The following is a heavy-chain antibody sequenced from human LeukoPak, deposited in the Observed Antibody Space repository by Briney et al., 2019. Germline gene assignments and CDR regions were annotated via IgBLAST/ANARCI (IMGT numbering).Heavy chain of an antibody. D-gene: IGHD3-10*01. CDR2: INPNSGGT. V-gene: IGHV1-2*02. CDR1: GYTFTDYY. J-gene: IGHJ4*02. Sequence: GASVKVSCKASGYTFTDYYIHWVRQAPGQGLEWVGWINPNSGGTNYAQKFQGRVTMTRDTSISTAYMELSRLRSDDTAVYYCARGRSGEVLLWFGESDAFDYWGQGTLVTVSS. CDR3: ARGRSGEVLLWFGESDAFDY.